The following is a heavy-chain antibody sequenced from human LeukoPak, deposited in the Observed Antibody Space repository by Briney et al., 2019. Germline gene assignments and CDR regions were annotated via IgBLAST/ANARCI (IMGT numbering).Heavy chain of an antibody. V-gene: IGHV3-23*01. J-gene: IGHJ5*02. Sequence: GGSLRLSCAASEFTFSSYAMSWVRQAPGKGLEWVSAISGSGGSTYYADSVKGRFTISRDNSKNTLYLQMNSLRAEDTAVYYCAKMYQLHNWFDPWGQGTLVTVSS. D-gene: IGHD2-2*01. CDR3: AKMYQLHNWFDP. CDR2: ISGSGGST. CDR1: EFTFSSYA.